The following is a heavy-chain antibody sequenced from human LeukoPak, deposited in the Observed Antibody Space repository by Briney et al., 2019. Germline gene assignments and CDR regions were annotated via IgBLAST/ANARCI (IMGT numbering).Heavy chain of an antibody. D-gene: IGHD6-19*01. CDR1: GFTFSSYD. V-gene: IGHV3-13*01. J-gene: IGHJ5*02. Sequence: GGSLRLSCAASGFTFSSYDMHWVRQATGKGLEWVSAMGTAGDTYYPGSVKGRFTISRENAKNSLYLQMNSLRAEDTAVYYCARDLGYSSGWYGNWFDPWGQGTLVTVSS. CDR3: ARDLGYSSGWYGNWFDP. CDR2: MGTAGDT.